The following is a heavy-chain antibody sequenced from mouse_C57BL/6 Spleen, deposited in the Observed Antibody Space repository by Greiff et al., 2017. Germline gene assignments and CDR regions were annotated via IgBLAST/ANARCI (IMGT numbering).Heavy chain of an antibody. J-gene: IGHJ3*01. CDR3: ARGAITTVVGPFAY. Sequence: EVKLEESGPGLVKPSQSLSLTCSVTGYSITSGYYWNWIRQFPGNKLEWMGYISYDGSNNYNPSLKNRISITRDTSKNQFFLKLNSVTTEDTATYYCARGAITTVVGPFAYWGQGTLVTVSA. CDR1: GYSITSGYY. CDR2: ISYDGSN. D-gene: IGHD1-1*01. V-gene: IGHV3-6*01.